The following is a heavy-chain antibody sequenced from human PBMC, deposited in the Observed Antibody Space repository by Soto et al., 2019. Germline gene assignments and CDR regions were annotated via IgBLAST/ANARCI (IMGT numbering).Heavy chain of an antibody. CDR2: INPNSGGT. Sequence: GASVKVSCKASGYTFTGYDMHWVRQAPGQGLEWMGWINPNSGGTNYPQKFQGRVTMTRDTSISTAYMELSRLRSDDTAVYYCAAPHLTHAAFDIWGQGTMVTVSS. CDR1: GYTFTGYD. J-gene: IGHJ3*02. D-gene: IGHD7-27*01. V-gene: IGHV1-2*02. CDR3: AAPHLTHAAFDI.